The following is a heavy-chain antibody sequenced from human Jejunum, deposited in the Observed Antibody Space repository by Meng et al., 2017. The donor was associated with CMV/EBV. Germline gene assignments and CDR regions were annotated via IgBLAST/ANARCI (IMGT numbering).Heavy chain of an antibody. J-gene: IGHJ4*02. CDR2: ISTGGGAI. D-gene: IGHD5-12*01. CDR1: FTFGGPA. V-gene: IGHV3-23*01. Sequence: FTFGGPAVHWVRQAYGKGLEWISGISTGGGAIYYAKSVEGRFTVSRDNSKDTLYLQMNSLRAEDTAVYYCAKNYADIVIPAIDYWGQGTLVTVSS. CDR3: AKNYADIVIPAIDY.